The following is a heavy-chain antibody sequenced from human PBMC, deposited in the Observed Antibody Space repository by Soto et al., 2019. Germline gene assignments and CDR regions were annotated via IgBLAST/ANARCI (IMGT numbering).Heavy chain of an antibody. CDR3: ARVCCSGTYYYDSSGYALSFDP. D-gene: IGHD3-22*01. Sequence: ASVKVSCKASGYTFTSYAMHWVRHAPGQRLEWMGWINAGNGNTKYSQKFQGRVTITRDTSASTAYMELSSLRSEDTAVYYCARVCCSGTYYYDSSGYALSFDPWGQGTLVTVSS. J-gene: IGHJ5*02. V-gene: IGHV1-3*01. CDR2: INAGNGNT. CDR1: GYTFTSYA.